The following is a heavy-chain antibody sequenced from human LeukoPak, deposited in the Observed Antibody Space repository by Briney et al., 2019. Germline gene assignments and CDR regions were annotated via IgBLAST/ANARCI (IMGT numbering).Heavy chain of an antibody. CDR2: VDPEDGEA. J-gene: IGHJ4*02. V-gene: IGHV1-69-2*01. CDR1: GYSFTDYF. D-gene: IGHD3-22*01. CDR3: ARERSPHYVDSSGYSF. Sequence: ASVKVSCKASGYSFTDYFIHWVQQAPGKGFEWMGRVDPEDGEAINAGKFQGRVTITADRSTDTAYMELSSLRSDDTAVYFCARERSPHYVDSSGYSFWGQGTLVTVSS.